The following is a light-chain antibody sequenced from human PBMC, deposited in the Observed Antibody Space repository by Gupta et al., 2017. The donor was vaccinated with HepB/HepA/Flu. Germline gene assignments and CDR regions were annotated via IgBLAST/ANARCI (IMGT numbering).Light chain of an antibody. CDR2: DVS. CDR1: SSDVGAYNY. CDR3: SSYTTSSTQVL. J-gene: IGLJ2*01. V-gene: IGLV2-14*03. Sequence: QSALTQPASVSGSPGQSITISCTGTSSDVGAYNYVSWYQQHPGKAPKLMIYDVSDRPSGVSNRFSGSKSGNTASLTISGLQADDEADDYCSSYTTSSTQVLFGGGTKLTVL.